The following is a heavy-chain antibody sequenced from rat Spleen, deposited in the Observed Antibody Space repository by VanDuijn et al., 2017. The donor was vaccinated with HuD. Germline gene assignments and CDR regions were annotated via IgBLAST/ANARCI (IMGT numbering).Heavy chain of an antibody. CDR2: IGSSGGT. CDR3: TRGGYFRH. Sequence: EVRLVESGGGLVQPGRSLKLSCAASGFTFSTFPMAWVRQAPTKGLEWVATIGSSGGTHYPDSVKGRFTISRDTAQNTLYLQMNSPTSEDTATYYCTRGGYFRHWGQGVMVTVSS. V-gene: IGHV5-46*01. CDR1: GFTFSTFP. D-gene: IGHD2-5*01. J-gene: IGHJ2*01.